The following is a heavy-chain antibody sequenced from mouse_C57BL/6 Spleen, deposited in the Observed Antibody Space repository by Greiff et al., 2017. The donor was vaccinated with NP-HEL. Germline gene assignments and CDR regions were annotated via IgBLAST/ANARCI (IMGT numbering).Heavy chain of an antibody. Sequence: VQLQQPGAELVKPGASVKLSCKASGYTFTSYWMQWVKQRPGQGLEWIGEIDPSDSYTNYNQKFKGKATLTVDTSSSTAYMQLSSLTSEDSAVYYCASMGGRGFDYWGQGTTLTVSS. CDR1: GYTFTSYW. J-gene: IGHJ2*01. CDR2: IDPSDSYT. V-gene: IGHV1-50*01. CDR3: ASMGGRGFDY. D-gene: IGHD1-1*01.